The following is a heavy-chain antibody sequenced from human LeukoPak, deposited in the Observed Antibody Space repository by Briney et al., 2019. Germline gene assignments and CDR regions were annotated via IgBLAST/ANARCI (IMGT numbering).Heavy chain of an antibody. CDR1: GFTFRNYG. V-gene: IGHV3-33*06. CDR3: VKERAPFDAFDI. CDR2: IWSNGVNK. J-gene: IGHJ3*02. Sequence: GGSLRLSCAASGFTFRNYGMHWVRQTPGKGLEWVAVIWSNGVNKYFGDSVKGRFTTSRDNSENTLSLQMNDLRAEDTGVYYCVKERAPFDAFDIWGQGTVVTVS.